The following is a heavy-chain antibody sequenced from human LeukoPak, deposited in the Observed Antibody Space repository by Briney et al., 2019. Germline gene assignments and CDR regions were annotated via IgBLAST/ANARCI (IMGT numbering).Heavy chain of an antibody. D-gene: IGHD3-3*01. CDR3: AREVGNYDFWSGYYDY. V-gene: IGHV4-31*03. J-gene: IGHJ4*02. CDR2: IYYSGST. CDR1: GGSISSGGYY. Sequence: TASETLSLTCTVSGGSISSGGYYWSWIRQHPGKGLEWIGYIYYSGSTYYNPSLKSRVTISVDTSKNQFSLKLSSVTAADTAVYYCAREVGNYDFWSGYYDYWGQGTLVTVSS.